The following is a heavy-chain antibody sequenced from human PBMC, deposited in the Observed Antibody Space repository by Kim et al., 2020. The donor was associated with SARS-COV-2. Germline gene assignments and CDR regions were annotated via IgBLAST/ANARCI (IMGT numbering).Heavy chain of an antibody. Sequence: YNPDLKSRVTISVDTSTNQFSLKLRSVTAADKAVYYCARADQPYDAFDIWGQGTMVTVSS. V-gene: IGHV4-59*01. CDR3: ARADQPYDAFDI. J-gene: IGHJ3*02.